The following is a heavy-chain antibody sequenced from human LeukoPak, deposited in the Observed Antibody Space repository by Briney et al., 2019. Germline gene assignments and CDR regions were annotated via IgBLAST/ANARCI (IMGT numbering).Heavy chain of an antibody. CDR2: ISAYNGNT. Sequence: ASVKVSCKASGYTFTSYGISWVRQAPGQGLEWMGWISAYNGNTNYAQKLQGRVTMTTDTSTSTAYMELRSLRSDDTAVYYCARVYDYGDYYYYYMDVWGKGTTVTVSS. J-gene: IGHJ6*03. D-gene: IGHD4-17*01. CDR1: GYTFTSYG. CDR3: ARVYDYGDYYYYYMDV. V-gene: IGHV1-18*01.